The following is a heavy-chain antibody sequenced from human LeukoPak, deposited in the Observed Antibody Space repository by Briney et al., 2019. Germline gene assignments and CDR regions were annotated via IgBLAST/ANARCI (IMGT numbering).Heavy chain of an antibody. D-gene: IGHD3-10*01. Sequence: GESLKISCKGSGYSFTSYWISWVRQMPGKGLEWMGRIDPSDSYTNYSPSFQGHVTISADKSISTSYLQLSSLKASDTALYYWAILWAGTMVRGFDYWGQGTLVNVSS. J-gene: IGHJ4*02. CDR3: AILWAGTMVRGFDY. V-gene: IGHV5-10-1*01. CDR2: IDPSDSYT. CDR1: GYSFTSYW.